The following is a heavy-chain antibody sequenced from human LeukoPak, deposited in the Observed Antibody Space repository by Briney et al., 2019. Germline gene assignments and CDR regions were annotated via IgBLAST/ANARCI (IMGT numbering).Heavy chain of an antibody. Sequence: GGSLRLSCAASGFMFSSNWMSWVRLAPGKGLEWVANIKEDGTETYYVDSVKGRFTISRDNAKNSLYLQMNSLRAEDTALYYCAKARSFHHAFDIWGQGTMVTVSS. CDR2: IKEDGTET. V-gene: IGHV3-7*03. CDR3: AKARSFHHAFDI. CDR1: GFMFSSNW. J-gene: IGHJ3*02.